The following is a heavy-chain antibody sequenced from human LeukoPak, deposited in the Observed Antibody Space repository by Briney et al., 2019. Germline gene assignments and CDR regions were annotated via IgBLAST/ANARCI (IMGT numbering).Heavy chain of an antibody. V-gene: IGHV3-30*18. CDR2: ISYDGSNE. CDR3: AKGPAPRLGEFSYHALVDY. D-gene: IGHD3-16*02. Sequence: GRSLRLSCVASGFTFSSYGMHWVRQAPGKGLEWVAFISYDGSNENIADSVKGRFIISRDNSKNTLYLQMNSLRAGDTAVYYCAKGPAPRLGEFSYHALVDYWGQGTLVTVSS. CDR1: GFTFSSYG. J-gene: IGHJ4*02.